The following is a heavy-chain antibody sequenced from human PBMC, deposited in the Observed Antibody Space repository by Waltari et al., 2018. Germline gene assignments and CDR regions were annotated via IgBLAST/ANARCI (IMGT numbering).Heavy chain of an antibody. V-gene: IGHV1-2*06. D-gene: IGHD3-16*01. J-gene: IGHJ4*02. CDR3: ARGAPGGGPDY. CDR1: GYTFTGYY. CDR2: SNPNSGGK. Sequence: QVQLVQSGAEVKKPGASVKVSCKASGYTFTGYYMHWGRQAPGQGLEWMGRSNPNSGGKNYAQKFQGRVTMTRDTSISTAYRELSRLRSYDTAVYYGARGAPGGGPDYWGQGTLVTVSS.